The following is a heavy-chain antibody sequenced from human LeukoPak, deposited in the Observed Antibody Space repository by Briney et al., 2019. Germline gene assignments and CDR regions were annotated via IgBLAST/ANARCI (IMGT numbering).Heavy chain of an antibody. D-gene: IGHD3-22*01. CDR1: GGSIRSSSYY. CDR2: IYYSGST. CDR3: ARSGDYYDSSGYYSLDY. V-gene: IGHV4-39*01. Sequence: SETLSLTCTVSGGSIRSSSYYWGWVRQPPGKGLEWIGSIYYSGSTYYNPSLKSRVTISVDTSKNQFSLKLSSVTAANTAVYYCARSGDYYDSSGYYSLDYWGQGTLVTVSS. J-gene: IGHJ4*02.